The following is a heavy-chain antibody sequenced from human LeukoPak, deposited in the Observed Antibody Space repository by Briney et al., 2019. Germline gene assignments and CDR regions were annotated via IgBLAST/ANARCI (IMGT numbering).Heavy chain of an antibody. CDR1: GFTFSSYE. CDR3: AIPGARGYYDSSGPPGY. V-gene: IGHV3-48*03. CDR2: ISSSGSTI. J-gene: IGHJ4*02. Sequence: GGSLRLSCAASGFTFSSYEMNWVRQAPGKGLEWVSYISSSGSTIYYADSVKGRFTISRDNAKNSLYLQMNSLRAEDTAVYYCAIPGARGYYDSSGPPGYWGQATLVTVSS. D-gene: IGHD3-22*01.